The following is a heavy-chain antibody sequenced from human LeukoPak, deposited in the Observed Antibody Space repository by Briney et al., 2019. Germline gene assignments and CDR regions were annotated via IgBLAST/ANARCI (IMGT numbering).Heavy chain of an antibody. J-gene: IGHJ4*02. V-gene: IGHV3-49*04. CDR1: GFTFGDYA. CDR3: ARAVGATDY. CDR2: IRSKAYGGTT. Sequence: PGGSLRLSCTASGFTFGDYAMSWVRQAPGKGLEWGGFIRSKAYGGTTEYAASVTGRFTISRDYSKSIAYLQMNSLKTEDTAVYYCARAVGATDYWGQGTLVTVSS. D-gene: IGHD1-26*01.